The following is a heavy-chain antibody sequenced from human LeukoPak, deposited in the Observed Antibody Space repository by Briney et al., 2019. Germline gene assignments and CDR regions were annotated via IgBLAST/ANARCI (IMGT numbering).Heavy chain of an antibody. J-gene: IGHJ4*02. CDR2: IRYDGSNK. CDR3: AKDPTRIYYDSSGYYYY. V-gene: IGHV3-30*02. CDR1: GVTFSSYG. Sequence: PGGSLRLSCAASGVTFSSYGMHWVRQAPGKGLEWGAFIRYDGSNKYYADSVKGRFAISRDNSKNTLYLQMNSLRAEDTAVYYCAKDPTRIYYDSSGYYYYWGQGTLVTVSS. D-gene: IGHD3-22*01.